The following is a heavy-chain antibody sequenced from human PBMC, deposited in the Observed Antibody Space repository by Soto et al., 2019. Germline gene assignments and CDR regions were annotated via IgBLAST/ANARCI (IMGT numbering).Heavy chain of an antibody. CDR2: VYYTGST. D-gene: IGHD2-8*02. CDR1: GGSISGSY. V-gene: IGHV4-59*01. J-gene: IGHJ4*02. Sequence: PSEPLSITCSVSGGSISGSYWSWIRQSPGKGLEWLGYVYYTGSTNYSPSLRSRVSISVDTSKNEFSLRLSSVTAADTAVYFCARSVAVTGVHMLYWGKGTQGTVSS. CDR3: ARSVAVTGVHMLY.